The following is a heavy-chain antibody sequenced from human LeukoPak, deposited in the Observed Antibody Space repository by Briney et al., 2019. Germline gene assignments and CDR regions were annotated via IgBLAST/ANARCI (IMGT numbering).Heavy chain of an antibody. CDR3: AKDAAGARIPFDL. CDR2: ITGSGSNT. V-gene: IGHV3-23*01. CDR1: GFTFSSYS. D-gene: IGHD1-26*01. J-gene: IGHJ5*02. Sequence: GGSLRLSCEASGFTFSSYSMSWVRQAPGKGLEWVSGITGSGSNTYYADSVKGRFTISRDSSKNTLYLQVNSLRAEDTALYYCAKDAAGARIPFDLWGQGTLVTVSS.